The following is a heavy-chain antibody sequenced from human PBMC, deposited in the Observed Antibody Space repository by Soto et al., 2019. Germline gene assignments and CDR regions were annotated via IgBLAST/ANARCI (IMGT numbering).Heavy chain of an antibody. V-gene: IGHV1-3*01. CDR2: INAGTDGT. CDR3: ARYNWDAPSYYGMDV. J-gene: IGHJ6*02. D-gene: IGHD1-20*01. Sequence: QVQLVQSGAEARKPGASVKVSCKASGYTLTSHDMHWVRQAPGHRLELMGWINAGTDGTQFSQNFQGRVTITRDTSASTVYMELSGMRSDYTAVYYCARYNWDAPSYYGMDVWGQGTTVTVSS. CDR1: GYTLTSHD.